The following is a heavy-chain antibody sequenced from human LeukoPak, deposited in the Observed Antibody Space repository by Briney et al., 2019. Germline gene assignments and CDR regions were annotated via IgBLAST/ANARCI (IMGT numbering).Heavy chain of an antibody. V-gene: IGHV3-23*01. CDR3: AKSDTPWGSWYYFDY. D-gene: IGHD6-13*01. CDR1: GFTLSNYG. Sequence: PGGSLRLSCAASGFTLSNYGMSWVRQAPGKGLEGVSSITNSGASTYYADSVKGRFTISRDNSKNTLYLQMNSLRAEDTAVYYCAKSDTPWGSWYYFDYWGQGTLVTVSS. J-gene: IGHJ4*02. CDR2: ITNSGAST.